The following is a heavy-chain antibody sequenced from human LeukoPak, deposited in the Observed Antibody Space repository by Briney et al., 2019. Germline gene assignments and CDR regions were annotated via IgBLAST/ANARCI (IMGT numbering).Heavy chain of an antibody. Sequence: SVKVSCKASGGTFSSYAISWVRQAPGQGLEWMGGIIPTFGTANYAQKFQGRVTITADESTSTAYMELSSLRSEDTAVYYCARGSTTEQENYYYYYGMDVWGKGTTVTVSS. CDR2: IIPTFGTA. D-gene: IGHD4-17*01. V-gene: IGHV1-69*13. CDR1: GGTFSSYA. CDR3: ARGSTTEQENYYYYYGMDV. J-gene: IGHJ6*04.